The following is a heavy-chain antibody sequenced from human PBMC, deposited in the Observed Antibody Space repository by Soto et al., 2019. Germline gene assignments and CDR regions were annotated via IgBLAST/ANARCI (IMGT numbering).Heavy chain of an antibody. CDR2: IYYSGST. CDR3: ARMNTVTRLDY. J-gene: IGHJ4*02. CDR1: GGSISSYH. V-gene: IGHV4-59*08. D-gene: IGHD4-17*01. Sequence: PSETLSLTCTVSGGSISSYHWSWIRQPPGKGLEWIGYIYYSGSTNYNPSLKSRLTLSLDKSKNQISLKLSSVTAADTAVYYCARMNTVTRLDYWGPGILVTVSS.